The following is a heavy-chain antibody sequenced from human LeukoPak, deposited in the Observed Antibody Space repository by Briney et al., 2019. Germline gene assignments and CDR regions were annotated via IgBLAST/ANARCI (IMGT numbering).Heavy chain of an antibody. CDR2: INPNSGGT. CDR1: GYTFTGYY. Sequence: ASVKVSCKASGYTFTGYYMHWVRQAPGQGLEWMGWINPNSGGTNYAQKFQGRVTMTRDTSISTAYMELSRLRSDDTAVYYCARVGDYVWGSYRSEEYYFDYWGQGTLVTVSS. J-gene: IGHJ4*02. D-gene: IGHD3-16*02. V-gene: IGHV1-2*02. CDR3: ARVGDYVWGSYRSEEYYFDY.